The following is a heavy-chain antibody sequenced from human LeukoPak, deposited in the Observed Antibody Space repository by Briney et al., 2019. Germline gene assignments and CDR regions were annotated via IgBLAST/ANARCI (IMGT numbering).Heavy chain of an antibody. CDR2: IYYSGIT. CDR3: ARGAIMITFGGVIVPRHIDY. Sequence: PSETLSLTCTVSGGSISGGDYYWSWIRQPPGKGLEWMGYIYYSGITYYNPSLRSRITISLDMSQNQFSLKVNSVTAADTAVYYCARGAIMITFGGVIVPRHIDYWGQGTLVTVSS. J-gene: IGHJ4*02. D-gene: IGHD3-16*02. CDR1: GGSISGGDYY. V-gene: IGHV4-30-4*01.